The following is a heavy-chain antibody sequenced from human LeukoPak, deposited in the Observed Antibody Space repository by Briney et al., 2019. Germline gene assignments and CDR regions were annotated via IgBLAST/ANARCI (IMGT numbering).Heavy chain of an antibody. D-gene: IGHD3-10*01. CDR1: GGSFSGYY. J-gene: IGHJ4*02. V-gene: IGHV4-34*01. CDR3: ARQRLTMVRGVGRYYFDY. Sequence: SETLSLTCAVYGGSFSGYYWSWIRQPPGKGLEWIGEINHSGSTNYNPCLKSRVTISVDTSKNQFSLKLSSVTAADTAVYYCARQRLTMVRGVGRYYFDYWGQGTLVTVSS. CDR2: INHSGST.